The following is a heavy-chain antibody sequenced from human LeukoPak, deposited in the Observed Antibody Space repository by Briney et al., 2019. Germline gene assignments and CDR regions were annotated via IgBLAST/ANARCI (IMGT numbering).Heavy chain of an antibody. CDR1: GYSISSSYY. V-gene: IGHV4-39*01. D-gene: IGHD6-13*01. CDR2: IYYSGST. J-gene: IGHJ4*02. CDR3: ARRPAAAEVDY. Sequence: SETLSLTCTVSGYSISSSYYWGWIRQPPGKGLEWIGSIYYSGSTYYNPSLKSRVTISVDTSKNQFSLKLSSVTAADTAVYYCARRPAAAEVDYWGQGTLVTVSS.